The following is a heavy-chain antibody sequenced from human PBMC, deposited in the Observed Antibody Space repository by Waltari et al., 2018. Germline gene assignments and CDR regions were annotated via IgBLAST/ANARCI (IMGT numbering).Heavy chain of an antibody. Sequence: QVQLQESDPGLVKPSETLSLTCTVSGGSIRRHYWSWIRQPPGKGLEWIGYIYYTGSTDYNPSLKRRVTISVDTSKNQFSLKLSSVTAADTAVYYCARDFYFGLGYYLDYWGQGTLVTVSS. D-gene: IGHD3-10*01. CDR1: GGSIRRHY. CDR3: ARDFYFGLGYYLDY. CDR2: IYYTGST. J-gene: IGHJ4*02. V-gene: IGHV4-59*11.